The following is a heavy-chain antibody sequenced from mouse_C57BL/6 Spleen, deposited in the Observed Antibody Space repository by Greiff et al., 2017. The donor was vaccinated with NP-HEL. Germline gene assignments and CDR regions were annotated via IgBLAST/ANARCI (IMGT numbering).Heavy chain of an antibody. V-gene: IGHV14-2*01. D-gene: IGHD1-1*01. CDR3: ARGGYYVSYGFAY. CDR2: IDPEDGET. Sequence: VHVKQSGAELVKPGASVKLSCTASGFNIKDYYMHWVKQRTEQGLEWIGRIDPEDGETNYAPKLQGKATITADTSSNTAYLQLSSLTSEDTAVLYCARGGYYVSYGFAYWGQGTLVTVSA. J-gene: IGHJ3*01. CDR1: GFNIKDYY.